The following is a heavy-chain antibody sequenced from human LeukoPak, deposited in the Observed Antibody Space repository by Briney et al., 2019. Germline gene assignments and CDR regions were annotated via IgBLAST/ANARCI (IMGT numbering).Heavy chain of an antibody. CDR2: INPNSGGT. CDR3: ARDRACSSTSCYSFAGFDYFDY. D-gene: IGHD2-2*02. Sequence: ASVKVSCKASGYTFTGYYMHWVRQAPGQGLEWMGWINPNSGGTNYAQKFQGRVTMTRDTSISTAYMELSRLRSDDTAVYYCARDRACSSTSCYSFAGFDYFDYWGQGTLVTVSS. J-gene: IGHJ4*02. V-gene: IGHV1-2*02. CDR1: GYTFTGYY.